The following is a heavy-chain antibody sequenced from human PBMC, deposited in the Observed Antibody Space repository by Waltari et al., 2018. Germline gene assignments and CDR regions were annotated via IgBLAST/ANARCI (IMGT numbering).Heavy chain of an antibody. CDR1: DDSINTGPFY. D-gene: IGHD6-6*01. Sequence: QVHLQESGPGLVKPSQTLSLTCSISDDSINTGPFYFTWIRQYPGKGLEWIGYVDNTGSPSYNPSLRSRFSISVDTSRRHFSLKLMSVTAAETASYFCAISSSGGNYFDYWGRGTLVTVSS. CDR3: AISSSGGNYFDY. V-gene: IGHV4-31*03. J-gene: IGHJ4*02. CDR2: VDNTGSP.